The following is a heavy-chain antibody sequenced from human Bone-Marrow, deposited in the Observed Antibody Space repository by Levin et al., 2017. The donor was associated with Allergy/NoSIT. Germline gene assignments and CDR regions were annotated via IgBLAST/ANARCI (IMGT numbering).Heavy chain of an antibody. D-gene: IGHD3-16*01. Sequence: GGSLRLSCAASGFTFSSYGMHWVRQAPGKGLEWVAVISYDGSNKYYADSVKGRFTISRDNSKNTLYLQMNSLRAEDTAVYYCATDIVGEWGRDYWGQGTLVTVSS. CDR2: ISYDGSNK. V-gene: IGHV3-30*03. J-gene: IGHJ4*02. CDR1: GFTFSSYG. CDR3: ATDIVGEWGRDY.